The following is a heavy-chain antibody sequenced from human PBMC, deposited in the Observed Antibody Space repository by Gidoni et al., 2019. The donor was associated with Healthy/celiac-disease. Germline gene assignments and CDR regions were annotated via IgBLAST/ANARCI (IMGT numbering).Heavy chain of an antibody. D-gene: IGHD1-26*01. J-gene: IGHJ4*02. CDR2: IYTSGST. V-gene: IGHV4-4*07. CDR1: GGSISSYY. Sequence: QVQLQESGPGLVTPSETLSLTCTVSGGSISSYYWSWIRQPAGKGLEWIGRIYTSGSTNYNPSLKSRVTMSVDTSKNQFSLKLSSVTAADTAVYYCARGALGATSFLFDYWGQGTLVTVSS. CDR3: ARGALGATSFLFDY.